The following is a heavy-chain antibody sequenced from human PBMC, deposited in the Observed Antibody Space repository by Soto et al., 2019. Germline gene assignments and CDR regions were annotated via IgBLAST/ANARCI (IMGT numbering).Heavy chain of an antibody. J-gene: IGHJ5*02. CDR1: GGTFSSYT. CDR2: IIPILGIA. Sequence: QVQLVQSGAEVKKPGSSVKVSCKASGGTFSSYTISWVRQAPGQGLEWMGRIIPILGIANYAQKFQGRVTITADKSTSTAYMGLSSLRSEDTAVYYCARGVAGSGWFDPWGQGTLVTVSS. V-gene: IGHV1-69*02. CDR3: ARGVAGSGWFDP. D-gene: IGHD3-10*01.